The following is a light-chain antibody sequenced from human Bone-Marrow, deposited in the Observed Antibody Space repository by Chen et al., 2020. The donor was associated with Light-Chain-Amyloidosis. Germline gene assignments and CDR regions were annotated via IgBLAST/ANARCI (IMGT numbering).Light chain of an antibody. V-gene: IGLV3-25*03. CDR2: KDS. J-gene: IGLJ2*01. Sequence: SYELTQPPSVSVSPGQTARITCSGDALSKQYAYWYQQKPGQAPVLVIYKDSERPSGIPERFSGSSSGTTVTLTIGGVQAEDEADYHCQSADSSGTYEVIFGGGTKLTVL. CDR1: ALSKQY. CDR3: QSADSSGTYEVI.